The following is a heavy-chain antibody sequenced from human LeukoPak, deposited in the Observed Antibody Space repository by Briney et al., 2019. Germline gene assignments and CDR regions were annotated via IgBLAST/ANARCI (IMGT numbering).Heavy chain of an antibody. CDR1: GFTFTGYW. Sequence: GGSLRLSCAASGFTFTGYWMHWVRQAPGKGLEWVANIKQDGSEKYYVDSVKGRFTISRDNAKNSLYLQMNSLRAEDTAVYYCARVGDFWSGYSHYYMDVWGKGTTVTVSS. V-gene: IGHV3-7*01. CDR3: ARVGDFWSGYSHYYMDV. J-gene: IGHJ6*03. D-gene: IGHD3-3*01. CDR2: IKQDGSEK.